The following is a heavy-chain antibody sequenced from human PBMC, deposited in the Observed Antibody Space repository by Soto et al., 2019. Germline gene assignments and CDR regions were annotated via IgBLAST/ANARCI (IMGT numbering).Heavy chain of an antibody. V-gene: IGHV3-30*18. CDR2: ISYDGSNK. CDR3: AKDGGSYYDYIWGSYRPFDY. Sequence: QVQLMESGGGVVQPGRSLRLSCAASGFTFSSYGMHWVRQAPGKGLEWVAVISYDGSNKYYADSVKGRFTISRDNSKNTLYLQMNSLRAEDTAVYYCAKDGGSYYDYIWGSYRPFDYWGQGTLVTVSS. D-gene: IGHD3-16*02. CDR1: GFTFSSYG. J-gene: IGHJ4*02.